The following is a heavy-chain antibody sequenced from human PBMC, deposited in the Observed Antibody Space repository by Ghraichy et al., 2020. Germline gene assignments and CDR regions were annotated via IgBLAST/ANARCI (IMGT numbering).Heavy chain of an antibody. CDR2: IKPDGSEG. CDR3: VRDPDFGALDY. D-gene: IGHD3-10*01. V-gene: IGHV3-7*03. J-gene: IGHJ4*02. CDR1: GLSFPNYW. Sequence: GGSLRLSCAASGLSFPNYWMSWVRQTPGKGLEWVAIIKPDGSEGYYVDSVKGRFTISRDNAKNSLYLQMNSLRAEDTAMYYCVRDPDFGALDYWGQGILVTVSS.